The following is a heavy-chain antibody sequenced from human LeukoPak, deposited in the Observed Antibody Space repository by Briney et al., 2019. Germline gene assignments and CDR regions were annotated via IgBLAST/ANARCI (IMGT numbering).Heavy chain of an antibody. CDR2: IYISGNT. Sequence: GGSLRLSCAASGFTLTTNYMTWVRQAPGKGLEWVSVIYISGNTYYTDSVKGRFTISRDNSKNTLYLQMNSLRPEDTAVYYCAREHMRGSIVMDVWVKGTTVTVSS. D-gene: IGHD2-21*01. J-gene: IGHJ6*03. CDR3: AREHMRGSIVMDV. V-gene: IGHV3-66*03. CDR1: GFTLTTNY.